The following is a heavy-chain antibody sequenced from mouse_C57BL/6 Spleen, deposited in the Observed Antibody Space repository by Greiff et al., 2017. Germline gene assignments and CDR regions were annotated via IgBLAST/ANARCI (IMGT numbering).Heavy chain of an antibody. CDR1: GFTFSSYT. Sequence: EVMLVESGGGLVKPGGSLKLSCAASGFTFSSYTMSWVRQTPEKRLEWVATISGGGGNTYYPDSVKGRFTISSDNAKNTLYLQMSSLRSEDTALYYCARQPGYFDYWGQGTTLTVSS. V-gene: IGHV5-9*01. CDR2: ISGGGGNT. J-gene: IGHJ2*01. CDR3: ARQPGYFDY.